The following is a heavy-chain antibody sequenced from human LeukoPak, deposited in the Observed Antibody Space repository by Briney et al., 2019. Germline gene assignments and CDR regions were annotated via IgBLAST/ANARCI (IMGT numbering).Heavy chain of an antibody. V-gene: IGHV3-7*04. Sequence: SGGSLRLSCAASKFTFSDYYMTWVRQAPGKGPEWVAYMNQFGTEIKYLDSVKGRFTISRDNAKSSLYLWMTSLTADDTAVYYCARGTYYYEFWGQGTLVIVSS. CDR1: KFTFSDYY. CDR2: MNQFGTEI. D-gene: IGHD3/OR15-3a*01. J-gene: IGHJ4*02. CDR3: ARGTYYYEF.